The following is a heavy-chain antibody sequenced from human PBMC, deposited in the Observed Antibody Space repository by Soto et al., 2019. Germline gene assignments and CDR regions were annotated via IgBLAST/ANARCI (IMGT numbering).Heavy chain of an antibody. CDR2: IYYSGSA. CDR3: ARRLGPRSRFDP. V-gene: IGHV4-59*08. J-gene: IGHJ5*02. D-gene: IGHD3-16*01. Sequence: PSETLSLTCTVSGGSISSDYWTWIRQPPGTDLEWMGYIYYSGSAHYNPSLKSRVTISVDTSKKQFSLKLSSVTAADTAVYYCARRLGPRSRFDPWGQGTLVTVSS. CDR1: GGSISSDY.